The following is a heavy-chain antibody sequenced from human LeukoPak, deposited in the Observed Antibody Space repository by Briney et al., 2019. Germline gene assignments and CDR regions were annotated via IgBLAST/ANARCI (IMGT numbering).Heavy chain of an antibody. CDR1: GYTFTSYY. Sequence: ASVKVSCKASGYTFTSYYMHWVRQAPGQGLEWMGMINPSGGSTSYAQKFQGRVTMTRDTSTSTVYMELSSLRSEDTAVYYCASAYCSSTSCFVLDPWGQGTLVTVSS. V-gene: IGHV1-46*03. CDR2: INPSGGST. CDR3: ASAYCSSTSCFVLDP. J-gene: IGHJ5*02. D-gene: IGHD2-2*01.